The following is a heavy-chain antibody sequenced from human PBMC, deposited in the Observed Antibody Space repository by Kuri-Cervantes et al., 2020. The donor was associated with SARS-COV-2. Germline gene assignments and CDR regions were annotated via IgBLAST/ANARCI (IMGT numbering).Heavy chain of an antibody. CDR2: TYSRGGT. Sequence: GSLRLSCTVSGSSVSSSSFYWAWIRQPPGKGLEWIGSTYSRGGTTYNPSLRSRVTISADTSKNQFSLKVNSVTAADTAVYYCARGVRGDRGNWFDPWGQGTLVTVSS. CDR3: ARGVRGDRGNWFDP. V-gene: IGHV4-39*02. CDR1: GSSVSSSSFY. J-gene: IGHJ5*02. D-gene: IGHD3-10*02.